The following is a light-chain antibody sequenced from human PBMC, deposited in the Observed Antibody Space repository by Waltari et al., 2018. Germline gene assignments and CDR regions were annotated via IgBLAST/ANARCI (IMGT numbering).Light chain of an antibody. CDR1: SSDIGDYNS. CDR3: SSYIRGSALVI. Sequence: QSALTQPASVSGSPGQSITISCTGTSSDIGDYNSVSWFQQHPGKAPKLMIFGVSERPSGVSNRFSGPKSGNTASLTISGLQAEDEADYYCSSYIRGSALVIFGGGSKLTVL. CDR2: GVS. J-gene: IGLJ2*01. V-gene: IGLV2-14*03.